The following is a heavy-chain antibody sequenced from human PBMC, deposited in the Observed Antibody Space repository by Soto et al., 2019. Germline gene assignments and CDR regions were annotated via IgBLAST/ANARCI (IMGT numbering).Heavy chain of an antibody. CDR1: GFTFTSSS. J-gene: IGHJ4*02. Sequence: ASVKVSCKASGFTFTSSSVQWVRQARGQGLEWIGWITVGTSNTNYAQKFQERISITRDMSTSTAYMELSNLRSDDTAVYYCAAGDSSGYYGGWGQGTQVTVSS. CDR2: ITVGTSNT. CDR3: AAGDSSGYYGG. V-gene: IGHV1-58*01. D-gene: IGHD3-22*01.